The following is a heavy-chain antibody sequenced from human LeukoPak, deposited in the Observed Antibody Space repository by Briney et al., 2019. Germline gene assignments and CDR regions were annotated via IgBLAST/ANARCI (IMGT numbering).Heavy chain of an antibody. CDR2: ISSSRRDI. D-gene: IGHD6-13*01. Sequence: GGSLRLSCAASGFTFSTYSMNWVRQAPGKGLEWVSSISSSRRDIYYADSVKGRFTISRDNAKNSLYLQMNSLRAEDTAVYYCARDSSGYSSTGNWFDPWGQGTLVTVSS. J-gene: IGHJ5*02. CDR1: GFTFSTYS. CDR3: ARDSSGYSSTGNWFDP. V-gene: IGHV3-21*04.